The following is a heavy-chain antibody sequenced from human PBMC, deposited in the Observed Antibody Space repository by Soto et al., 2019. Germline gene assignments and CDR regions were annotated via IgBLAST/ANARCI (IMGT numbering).Heavy chain of an antibody. V-gene: IGHV1-8*01. Sequence: ASVKVSCKASGYTFTSYDINWLRQATGQGLEWMGWMNPNSGNTGYAQKFQGRVTMTRNTSISTAYMELSSLRSEDTAVYYCARAIVVVPAASLVTSDYWGQGTLVTVSS. CDR1: GYTFTSYD. D-gene: IGHD2-2*01. J-gene: IGHJ4*02. CDR3: ARAIVVVPAASLVTSDY. CDR2: MNPNSGNT.